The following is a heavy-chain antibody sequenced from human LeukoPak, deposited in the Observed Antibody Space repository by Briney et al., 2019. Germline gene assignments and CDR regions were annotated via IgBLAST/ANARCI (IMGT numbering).Heavy chain of an antibody. Sequence: SETLSLTCTVSGDSIRSYYWSWIRQRPGKGLEWMGYIYFSGATNYNPSLRSRVTISLDASKSQFSLKLSSVTAADTAVYYCAAYTSAAALFDPWGQGTLVTVSS. V-gene: IGHV4-59*12. CDR2: IYFSGAT. J-gene: IGHJ5*02. CDR3: AAYTSAAALFDP. CDR1: GDSIRSYY. D-gene: IGHD2-15*01.